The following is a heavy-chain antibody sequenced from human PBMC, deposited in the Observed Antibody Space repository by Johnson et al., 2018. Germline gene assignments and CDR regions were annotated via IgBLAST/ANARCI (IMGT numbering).Heavy chain of an antibody. V-gene: IGHV3-11*04. CDR3: ARGLYGDYGDVEYFQH. CDR2: ICSSGNTI. Sequence: QVQLVESGGGLVKPGGSLRLSCAASRFTFSDDYMNWIRQAPGKGLEWVSDICSSGNTICYADSVKGRFTISRDNAKNSLYLHMNSLRAEDTAVYYCARGLYGDYGDVEYFQHWGQGTLVTVSS. CDR1: RFTFSDDY. J-gene: IGHJ1*01. D-gene: IGHD4-17*01.